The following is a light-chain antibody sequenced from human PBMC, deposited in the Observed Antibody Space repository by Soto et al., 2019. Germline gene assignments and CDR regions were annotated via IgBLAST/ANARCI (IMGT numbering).Light chain of an antibody. CDR3: QKYNGAPWT. CDR2: AAS. J-gene: IGKJ1*01. Sequence: DIQMTQSPSSLSASVGDRVTITCRASLPISNYLAWYQQKPGKAPKLLIYAASTLQSGVPSRFSGSGSGTLFTLTISSLHPEDVATYYCQKYNGAPWTFGRGTKVDIK. CDR1: LPISNY. V-gene: IGKV1-27*01.